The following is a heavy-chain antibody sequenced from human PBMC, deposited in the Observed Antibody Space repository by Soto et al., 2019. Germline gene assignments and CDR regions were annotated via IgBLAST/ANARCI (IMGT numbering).Heavy chain of an antibody. D-gene: IGHD3-10*01. CDR1: GFTFSSYA. CDR3: ARGQAGVRGVIIVY. CDR2: ISYDGSNK. Sequence: ESGGGVVPPGRSLRLSCAASGFTFSSYAMHWVRQAPGKGLEWVAVISYDGSNKYYADSVKGRFTISRDNSKNTLYLQMNSLRAEDTAVYYCARGQAGVRGVIIVYWGQGTLVTVSS. V-gene: IGHV3-30-3*01. J-gene: IGHJ4*02.